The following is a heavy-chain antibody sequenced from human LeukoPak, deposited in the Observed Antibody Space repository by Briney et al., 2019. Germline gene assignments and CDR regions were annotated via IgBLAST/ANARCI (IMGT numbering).Heavy chain of an antibody. CDR1: GGSFSNYY. V-gene: IGHV4-34*01. D-gene: IGHD3-22*01. CDR2: INHSGST. Sequence: PSETLSLTCAVYGGSFSNYYWSWIRQPPGEGLEWIGEINHSGSTSYNPSLKSRVTMSVDTSKNQFSLKLSSVTAADTAVYYCARASYSYDISGWVPFDYWGQGTLVTVSS. J-gene: IGHJ4*02. CDR3: ARASYSYDISGWVPFDY.